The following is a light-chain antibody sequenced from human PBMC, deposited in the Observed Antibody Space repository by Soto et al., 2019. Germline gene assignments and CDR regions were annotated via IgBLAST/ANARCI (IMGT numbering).Light chain of an antibody. J-gene: IGKJ3*01. Sequence: EIVLTQSPGTLSLSPGERATLSCRASQSVSSSYLAWYQQKPCQAPRLLIYGASSRATGIPDRFSGSGSGTDFTLTISRLEPEDFAVYYCQQYGSSPFGPGTKVDIK. CDR3: QQYGSSP. V-gene: IGKV3-20*01. CDR1: QSVSSSY. CDR2: GAS.